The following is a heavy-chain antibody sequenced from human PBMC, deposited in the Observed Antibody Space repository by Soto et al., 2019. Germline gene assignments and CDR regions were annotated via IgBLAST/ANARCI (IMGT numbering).Heavy chain of an antibody. D-gene: IGHD6-25*01. CDR3: ATQRGGGGY. Sequence: EVQLVESGGGLIQPGGSLRLSCAVSGFTVSNNYMSWVRQAPGKGLEGVSVIYSGGYTAYGDSVKGRFTISRDNSKNKLYLQINGRGADDRAVFYWATQRGGGGYWGQGTLVTVSS. V-gene: IGHV3-53*01. J-gene: IGHJ4*02. CDR2: IYSGGYT. CDR1: GFTVSNNY.